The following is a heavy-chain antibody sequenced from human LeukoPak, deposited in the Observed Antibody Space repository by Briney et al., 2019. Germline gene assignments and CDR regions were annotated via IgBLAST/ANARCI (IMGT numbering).Heavy chain of an antibody. CDR2: IYYSGST. J-gene: IGHJ4*02. D-gene: IGHD6-19*01. Sequence: SETLSLTCPVSGGSISSYYWSWIRQPPGKGLEWIGYIYYSGSTNYNPSLRSRVTISVDTAKNQFSLKLSSVTAADTAVYYCARGSVAGTRGLSEFDYWGQGTLVTVSS. CDR1: GGSISSYY. V-gene: IGHV4-59*01. CDR3: ARGSVAGTRGLSEFDY.